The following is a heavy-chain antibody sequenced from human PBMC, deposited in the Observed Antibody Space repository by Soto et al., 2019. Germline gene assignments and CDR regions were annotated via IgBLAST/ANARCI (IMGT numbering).Heavy chain of an antibody. CDR2: IYYSGTT. CDR3: ARASIPWNGYYTGSEGEYFDS. V-gene: IGHV4-31*03. CDR1: GDSISNGGYY. J-gene: IGHJ4*02. D-gene: IGHD3-3*01. Sequence: QVQLQESGPGLVKPSQTLSLTCTVSGDSISNGGYYWSWVRQHPGKGLEWIGCIYYSGTTYYNPSLKSRLTISIDTSENKLSLQLTSVTVADTAVYYCARASIPWNGYYTGSEGEYFDSWGQGTLVTVSS.